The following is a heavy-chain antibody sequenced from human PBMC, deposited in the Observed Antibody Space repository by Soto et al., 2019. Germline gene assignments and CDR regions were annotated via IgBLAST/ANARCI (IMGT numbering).Heavy chain of an antibody. CDR3: ARGNNYGDYAFDY. CDR1: GYTFTGYY. V-gene: IGHV1-2*04. CDR2: INPNSGGT. J-gene: IGHJ4*02. D-gene: IGHD4-17*01. Sequence: ASVKVSCKASGYTFTGYYMHWVRQAPGQGLEWMGWINPNSGGTNYAQKFQGWVTMTRDTSISTAYMELSRLRSDDTAVYCCARGNNYGDYAFDYWGQGTLVTVSS.